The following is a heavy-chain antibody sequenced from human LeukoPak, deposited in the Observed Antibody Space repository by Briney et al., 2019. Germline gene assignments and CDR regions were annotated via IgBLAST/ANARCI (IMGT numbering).Heavy chain of an antibody. J-gene: IGHJ3*02. V-gene: IGHV3-48*02. Sequence: GGSLRLSCAASGFTFSSYSMNWVRQAPGKGLEWVSYISSSSSIIYYANSVKGRFTISRDNAKNSLYLQMNSPRDEDTAVYYCARGVEGSYYYDSSGKGNALDIWGQGTMVTVSS. CDR3: ARGVEGSYYYDSSGKGNALDI. CDR2: ISSSSSII. D-gene: IGHD3-22*01. CDR1: GFTFSSYS.